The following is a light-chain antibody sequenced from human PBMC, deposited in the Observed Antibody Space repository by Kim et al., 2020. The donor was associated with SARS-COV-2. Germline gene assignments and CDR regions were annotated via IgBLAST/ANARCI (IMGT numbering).Light chain of an antibody. CDR1: DIGSKS. J-gene: IGLJ1*01. Sequence: PGKTARSTCGGDDIGSKSVNWYQQKPGRAPVLVIYYDSDRPSGIPERFSGSNSGNTATLTISGVEAGDEAAYYCQVWDNSSDHPYVFGTGTKVTVL. CDR2: YDS. V-gene: IGLV3-21*04. CDR3: QVWDNSSDHPYV.